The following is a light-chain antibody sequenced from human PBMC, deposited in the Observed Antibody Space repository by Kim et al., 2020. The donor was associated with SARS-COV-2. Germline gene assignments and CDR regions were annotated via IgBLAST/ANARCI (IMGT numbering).Light chain of an antibody. J-gene: IGLJ3*02. Sequence: PGQSCTISCTGTSIDVGSYNLVSWYQQHPGKAPKLMIYEVSKRPSGVSNRFSGSKSGNTASLTISGLQAEDEADYYCCSYAGSSTVFGGGTQLTVL. CDR3: CSYAGSSTV. V-gene: IGLV2-23*02. CDR1: SIDVGSYNL. CDR2: EVS.